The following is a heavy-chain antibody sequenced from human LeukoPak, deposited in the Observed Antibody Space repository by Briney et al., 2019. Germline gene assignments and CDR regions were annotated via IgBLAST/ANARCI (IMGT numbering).Heavy chain of an antibody. CDR1: GFNFNDYA. Sequence: GGSLRLSCVASGFNFNDYAMPWVRQTPGKGLEWVSRITWNSDSRAYADSVRGRFTISRDNARNSLYLQMNSLRPEDTAFYYCARDRGGGGFNFFDSWGQGTLVTVSS. CDR3: ARDRGGGGFNFFDS. CDR2: ITWNSDSR. J-gene: IGHJ4*02. V-gene: IGHV3-9*01. D-gene: IGHD3-10*01.